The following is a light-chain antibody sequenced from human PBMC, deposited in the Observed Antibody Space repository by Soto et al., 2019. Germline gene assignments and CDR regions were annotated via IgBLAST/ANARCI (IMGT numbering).Light chain of an antibody. CDR3: QQYNNLPPFS. Sequence: DIHMTPSPSSLSASVGDRVTITCQASQDISNFLNWYQQKPGKAPKLLIYDASNLETGVPARFRGSGSGTDFTFTISSLLPEEIAASYCQQYNNLPPFSFGPGTKVDIK. V-gene: IGKV1-33*01. CDR1: QDISNF. J-gene: IGKJ3*01. CDR2: DAS.